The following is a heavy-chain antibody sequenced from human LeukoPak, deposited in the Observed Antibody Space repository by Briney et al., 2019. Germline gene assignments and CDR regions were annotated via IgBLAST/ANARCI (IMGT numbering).Heavy chain of an antibody. CDR1: GDSITSYSIRNYY. V-gene: IGHV4-59*12. CDR3: AREHHYYDSSGVRGPYNWFDP. D-gene: IGHD3-22*01. Sequence: SETLSLTCSVSGDSITSYSIRNYYFSWIRQSPGKGLEWIGYVHYSGSSNTNPSLKSRVTISVDTSKNQFSLKLSSVTAADTAVYYCAREHHYYDSSGVRGPYNWFDPWGQGTLVNVSS. J-gene: IGHJ5*02. CDR2: VHYSGSS.